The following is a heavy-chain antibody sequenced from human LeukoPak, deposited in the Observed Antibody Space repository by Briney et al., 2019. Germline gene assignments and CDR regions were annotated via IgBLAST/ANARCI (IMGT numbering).Heavy chain of an antibody. D-gene: IGHD3-22*01. J-gene: IGHJ6*02. V-gene: IGHV5-51*01. CDR2: SYPGDSDT. Sequence: GESLKISCKGSGYSFTSYWIGWVRQMPGKGLEWMGISYPGDSDTRYSPSFQGQVTISADKSIGTAYLQWSSLKASDTAMYYCARLISDPRGYYDSSGYYFTGMDVWGQGTTVTVSS. CDR1: GYSFTSYW. CDR3: ARLISDPRGYYDSSGYYFTGMDV.